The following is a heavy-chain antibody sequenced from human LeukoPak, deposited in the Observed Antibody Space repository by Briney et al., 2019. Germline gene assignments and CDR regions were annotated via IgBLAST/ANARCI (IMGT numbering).Heavy chain of an antibody. J-gene: IGHJ4*02. CDR1: GLTFSTYT. CDR3: ARDFDYGDYIDF. V-gene: IGHV3-48*04. CDR2: ISSGGLKI. Sequence: PGGSLTLSCVASGLTFSTYTFNCPRHAPGRGGECLSYISSGGLKIFYADSVKGRITLSRDNTKNAIYLDMANLRAEDTAVYYCARDFDYGDYIDFWGQGTLVAVSS. D-gene: IGHD4/OR15-4a*01.